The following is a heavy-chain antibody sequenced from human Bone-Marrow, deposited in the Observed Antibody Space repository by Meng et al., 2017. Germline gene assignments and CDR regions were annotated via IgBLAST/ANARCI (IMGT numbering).Heavy chain of an antibody. CDR1: GFTFSSYA. CDR2: ISYDGSNK. D-gene: IGHD6-19*01. J-gene: IGHJ3*02. Sequence: GESLKISCAASGFTFSSYAMHWVRQAPGKGLEWVAVISYDGSNKYYADSVKGRFTISRDNSKNTLYLQMNSLRAEDAAIYYCAVAVAGMAGDDAFDIWGQGTMVTVSS. CDR3: AVAVAGMAGDDAFDI. V-gene: IGHV3-30*07.